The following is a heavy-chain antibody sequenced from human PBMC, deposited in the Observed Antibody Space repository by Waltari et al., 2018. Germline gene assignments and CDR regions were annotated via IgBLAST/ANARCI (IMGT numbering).Heavy chain of an antibody. D-gene: IGHD6-19*01. Sequence: QVQLQESGPGLVKPSETLSLTCTVSGGSISSYYWSWIRQPPGKGLEWIGYIYYSGSTNHTPSLKSRATISVDTSKNQFSLKLSSVTAADTAVYYCARGKEEQWLVHNYYYYMDVWGKGTTVTVSS. CDR2: IYYSGST. J-gene: IGHJ6*03. V-gene: IGHV4-59*01. CDR3: ARGKEEQWLVHNYYYYMDV. CDR1: GGSISSYY.